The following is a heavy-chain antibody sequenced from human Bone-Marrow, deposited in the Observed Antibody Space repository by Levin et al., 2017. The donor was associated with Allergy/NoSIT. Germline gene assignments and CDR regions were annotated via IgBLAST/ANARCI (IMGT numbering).Heavy chain of an antibody. D-gene: IGHD6-19*01. J-gene: IGHJ5*02. CDR3: ARHGNSNGWYRFDP. V-gene: IGHV4-39*01. CDR2: FYYSGST. CDR1: GGSISNANYY. Sequence: SETLSLTCTVSGGSISNANYYWGWIRQPPGKGLEWIATFYYSGSTSYTPSLKSRVTISVDTSKNQFSLNVSCMTATDAAVDYGARHGNSNGWYRFDPWGQGILVTVSS.